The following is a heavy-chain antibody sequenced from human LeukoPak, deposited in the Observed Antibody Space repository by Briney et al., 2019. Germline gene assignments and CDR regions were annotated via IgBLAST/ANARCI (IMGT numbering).Heavy chain of an antibody. Sequence: SETLSLTCTVSGGSISSYDWSWIRQPPGKGLEWIGDIYHTGSTNYNPSLKSRVTISVDTSKNQFSLKMNSVTAADTAVYYCARGSSIVVIPGALFDIWGQGTMVTVSS. D-gene: IGHD2-2*01. V-gene: IGHV4-59*01. CDR1: GGSISSYD. J-gene: IGHJ3*02. CDR3: ARGSSIVVIPGALFDI. CDR2: IYHTGST.